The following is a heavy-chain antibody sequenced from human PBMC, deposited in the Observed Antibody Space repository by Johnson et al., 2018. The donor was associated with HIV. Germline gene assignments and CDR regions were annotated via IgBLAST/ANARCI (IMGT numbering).Heavy chain of an antibody. CDR2: INWNGGST. CDR1: GFIFDDYG. V-gene: IGHV3-20*04. D-gene: IGHD6-13*01. J-gene: IGHJ3*02. Sequence: VQLVESGGGVVRPGGSLRLSCAASGFIFDDYGMNWVRQAPGEGLEWVSGINWNGGSTSYAGSVRGRFTISRDNSKNTLYLQMNSLRAGDTAVYYCARHKGQQYDTFDSWGQGTMVTVSS. CDR3: ARHKGQQYDTFDS.